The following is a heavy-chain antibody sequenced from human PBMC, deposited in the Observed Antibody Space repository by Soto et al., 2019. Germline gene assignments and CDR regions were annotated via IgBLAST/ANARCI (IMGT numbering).Heavy chain of an antibody. CDR1: GFTFSDYG. CDR3: ATMERLFYY. D-gene: IGHD3-3*01. J-gene: IGHJ4*02. V-gene: IGHV3-30*03. Sequence: PGGSLRLSCAASGFTFSDYGMHWVRQAPGAGLEWVAVISYDGSDKYYADSVKGRFTISRDNSKNRLYLQMNSLRAEDTAVYYCATMERLFYYWGQGTLVTVSS. CDR2: ISYDGSDK.